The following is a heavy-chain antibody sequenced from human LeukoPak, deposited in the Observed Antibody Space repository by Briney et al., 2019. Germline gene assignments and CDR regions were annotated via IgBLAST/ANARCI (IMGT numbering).Heavy chain of an antibody. CDR2: ISYDGSNK. CDR3: ARGMADFWKGYYYMDV. Sequence: PGRSLRLSCAASGFTFSSYAMHWVRQAPGKGLEWVAVISYDGSNKYYADSVKGRFTISRDNSKNTLYLQMNSLRAEDTAVYYCARGMADFWKGYYYMDVWGKGTTVTVPS. V-gene: IGHV3-30-3*01. D-gene: IGHD3-3*01. J-gene: IGHJ6*03. CDR1: GFTFSSYA.